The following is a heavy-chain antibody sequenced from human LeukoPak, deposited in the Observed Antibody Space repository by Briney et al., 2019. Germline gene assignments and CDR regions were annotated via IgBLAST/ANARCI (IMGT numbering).Heavy chain of an antibody. V-gene: IGHV1-2*06. CDR1: GYTFTAYY. CDR2: INPSTGGT. Sequence: RASVKVSCKASGYTFTAYYMHWVRQATGQGLEWMGRINPSTGGTNYAQKLQGRVTMTRDTSISTAYMELSWLRSDDTAVYYCATSSSGDSADWFDPWGQGTQVTVSS. J-gene: IGHJ5*02. CDR3: ATSSSGDSADWFDP. D-gene: IGHD4-17*01.